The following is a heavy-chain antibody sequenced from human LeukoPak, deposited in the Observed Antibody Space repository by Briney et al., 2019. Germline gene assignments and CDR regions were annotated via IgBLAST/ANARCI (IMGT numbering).Heavy chain of an antibody. CDR3: AREGKGYYYYYMDV. Sequence: GGSLRLSCAASGFTFSDYYMSWIRQAPGKGLEWVSYISSSGSTIYYADSVKGRFTISRDNSKNTLYMQMNSLRAEDTAVYYCAREGKGYYYYYMDVWGKGTTVTVSS. CDR2: ISSSGSTI. V-gene: IGHV3-11*04. CDR1: GFTFSDYY. J-gene: IGHJ6*03.